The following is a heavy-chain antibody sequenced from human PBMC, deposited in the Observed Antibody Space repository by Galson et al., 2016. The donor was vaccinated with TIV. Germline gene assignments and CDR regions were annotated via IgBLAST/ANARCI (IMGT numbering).Heavy chain of an antibody. CDR2: ISSNSVSR. V-gene: IGHV3-9*01. CDR3: SKARGYGYGSPRDYYYGMDV. CDR1: GFTFHDYG. D-gene: IGHD5-18*01. Sequence: SLRLSCAASGFTFHDYGMHWVRQAPGKGLEWVSGISSNSVSRGYAHSVKGRFTVSRDNAKNSLYLQMNSLRGEDTALYYCSKARGYGYGSPRDYYYGMDVWGQGTTVIVSS. J-gene: IGHJ6*02.